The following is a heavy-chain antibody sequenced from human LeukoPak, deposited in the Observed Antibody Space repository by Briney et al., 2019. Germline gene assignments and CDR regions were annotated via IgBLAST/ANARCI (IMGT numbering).Heavy chain of an antibody. V-gene: IGHV3-9*01. Sequence: GGSLRLSCAASGFTFDDYAMHWVRQAPGKGLEWVSGISWNSGSIGYADSVKGRFTISRDNAKNSLYLQMNSLRAEDTALYYCAKDSSPSIVGASELGYWGQGTLVTVSS. J-gene: IGHJ4*02. CDR3: AKDSSPSIVGASELGY. D-gene: IGHD1-26*01. CDR2: ISWNSGSI. CDR1: GFTFDDYA.